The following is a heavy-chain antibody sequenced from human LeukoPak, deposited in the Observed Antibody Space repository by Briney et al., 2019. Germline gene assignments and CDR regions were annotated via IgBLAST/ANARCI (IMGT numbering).Heavy chain of an antibody. Sequence: PGGSLRLSCAASGFTVSSNYMSWVRQAPGKGLECVSVIYSGGSTYYADSVKGRFTISRDNSKNTLYLQMNSLRAEDTAVYYCARVGVVVLAAIGWFDPWRQGTLVTVSS. D-gene: IGHD2-2*02. CDR3: ARVGVVVLAAIGWFDP. CDR2: IYSGGST. J-gene: IGHJ5*02. V-gene: IGHV3-53*01. CDR1: GFTVSSNY.